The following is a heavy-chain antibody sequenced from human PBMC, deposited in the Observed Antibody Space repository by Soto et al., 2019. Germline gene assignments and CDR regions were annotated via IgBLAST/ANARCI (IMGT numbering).Heavy chain of an antibody. Sequence: PGWSLRLSCACSVFTFINHAMNWVRQAPGKGLEWVTGITGNGETTNYADSVKGRFTISRDNSKNTLYLQMNSLRAEDTAVYYCAKVDCGSSGCRLIDYWGQGTLVTVSS. J-gene: IGHJ4*02. V-gene: IGHV3-23*01. CDR1: VFTFINHA. D-gene: IGHD2-2*01. CDR3: AKVDCGSSGCRLIDY. CDR2: ITGNGETT.